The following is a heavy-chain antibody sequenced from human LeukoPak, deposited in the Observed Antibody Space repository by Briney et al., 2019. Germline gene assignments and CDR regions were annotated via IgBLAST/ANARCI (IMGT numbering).Heavy chain of an antibody. Sequence: ASVKVSCKASGYTFTSYGISWVRQAPGQGLEWMGWISAYNGNTNYAQKLQGRVTMTTDTSTSTAYMELRSLRSDDTAVYYCARDVSNYDYDSSGHYAFDIWGQGTMVTVSS. CDR2: ISAYNGNT. CDR1: GYTFTSYG. D-gene: IGHD3-22*01. CDR3: ARDVSNYDYDSSGHYAFDI. V-gene: IGHV1-18*01. J-gene: IGHJ3*02.